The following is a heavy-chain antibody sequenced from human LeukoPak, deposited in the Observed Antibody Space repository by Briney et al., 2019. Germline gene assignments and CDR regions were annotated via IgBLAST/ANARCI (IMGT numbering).Heavy chain of an antibody. V-gene: IGHV4-39*01. CDR1: GNSVRSSSFY. CDR2: IYFSGSA. CDR3: VSTLRFLPYRRFDY. D-gene: IGHD3-3*01. J-gene: IGHJ4*02. Sequence: SGTLSLTCAVSGNSVRSSSFYWGWIRQPPGKGLEWIGSIYFSGSAYYNPSLKSRVTISGDASRNQFSLRLSSVTAADTAVYYCVSTLRFLPYRRFDYWGQGTLVTVS.